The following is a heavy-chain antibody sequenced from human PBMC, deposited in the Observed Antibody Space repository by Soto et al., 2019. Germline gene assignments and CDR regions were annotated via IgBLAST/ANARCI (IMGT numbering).Heavy chain of an antibody. CDR1: GYTFTGYY. CDR3: ARAGSSLANYYYYYMNV. J-gene: IGHJ6*03. D-gene: IGHD6-6*01. V-gene: IGHV1-2*04. Sequence: GASVKVSRKASGYTFTGYYMHWVRQAPGQGLEWMGWINPNSGGTNYAQKFQGWVTMTRDTSISTAYMELSRLRSDDTAVYYCARAGSSLANYYYYYMNVWGKGTTVTVSS. CDR2: INPNSGGT.